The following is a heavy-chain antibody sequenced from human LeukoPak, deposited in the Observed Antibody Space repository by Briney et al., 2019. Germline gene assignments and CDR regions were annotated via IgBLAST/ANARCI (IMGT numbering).Heavy chain of an antibody. V-gene: IGHV4-59*12. Sequence: SETLSLTCTVSGGSISTYYWSWIRQPPGKGLEWIGYIYYSGSTNYKPSLKSRVTISVDMSKNQFSLKLSSVTAADTAVYYCARDSGADYGDSLPLFDYWGQGTLVTVSS. J-gene: IGHJ4*02. CDR3: ARDSGADYGDSLPLFDY. CDR2: IYYSGST. CDR1: GGSISTYY. D-gene: IGHD4-17*01.